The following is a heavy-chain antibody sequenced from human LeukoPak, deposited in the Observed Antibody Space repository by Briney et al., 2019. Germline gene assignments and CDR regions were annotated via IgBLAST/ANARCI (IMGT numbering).Heavy chain of an antibody. CDR1: GFTFSSYA. CDR3: ARGPRGGSYYFDY. Sequence: PGGSLRLSCAASGFTFSSYAMHWVRQAPGKGLEWVAVISYDGSNKYYADSVKGRFTISRDNSKNTLYLQMNSLRAEDTAVYYCARGPRGGSYYFDYWGQGTLVTVSS. V-gene: IGHV3-30*04. D-gene: IGHD1-26*01. CDR2: ISYDGSNK. J-gene: IGHJ4*02.